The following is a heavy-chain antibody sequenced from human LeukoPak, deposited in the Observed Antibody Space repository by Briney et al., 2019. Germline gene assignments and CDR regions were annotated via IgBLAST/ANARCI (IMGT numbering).Heavy chain of an antibody. D-gene: IGHD6-13*01. J-gene: IGHJ4*02. CDR1: GYTFTCYY. Sequence: ASVKVSCKASGYTFTCYYMHWVRQAPGQGLEWMGRINPNSGGTNYAQKFQGRVTMTRDTSISTAYMELSRLRSDDTAVYYCARIAAADLDFDYWGQGTLVTVSS. V-gene: IGHV1-2*06. CDR2: INPNSGGT. CDR3: ARIAAADLDFDY.